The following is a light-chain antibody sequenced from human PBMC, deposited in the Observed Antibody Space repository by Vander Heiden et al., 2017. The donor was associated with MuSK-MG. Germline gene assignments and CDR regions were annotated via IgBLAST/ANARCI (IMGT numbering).Light chain of an antibody. CDR3: QQSDGTPFT. CDR2: AAS. Sequence: DIQMTQSPSSLSASVGDTVTITCRASQSIRYYLNWYQQKPGKAPKLLIHAASSLQSGVPSRFRGSGSGAAFTLIISSLQPEDFATYYCQQSDGTPFTFGHGTTVDI. V-gene: IGKV1-39*01. J-gene: IGKJ3*01. CDR1: QSIRYY.